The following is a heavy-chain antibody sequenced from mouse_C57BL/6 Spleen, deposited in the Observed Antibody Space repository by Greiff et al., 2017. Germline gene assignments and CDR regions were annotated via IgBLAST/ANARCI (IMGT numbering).Heavy chain of an antibody. D-gene: IGHD2-5*01. J-gene: IGHJ2*01. V-gene: IGHV7-3*01. Sequence: EVKLQESGGGLVQPGGSLSLSCAASGFTFTDYYMSWVRQPPGKALEWLGFIRNKANGYTTEYSASVQGRFTISRDNSQSILYLQMNALRAEDSATYYCARYNSNYNYFDYWGQGTTLTVSS. CDR3: ARYNSNYNYFDY. CDR2: IRNKANGYTT. CDR1: GFTFTDYY.